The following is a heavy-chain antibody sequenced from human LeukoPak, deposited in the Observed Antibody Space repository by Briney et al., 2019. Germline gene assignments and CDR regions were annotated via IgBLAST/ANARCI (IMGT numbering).Heavy chain of an antibody. V-gene: IGHV4-34*01. J-gene: IGHJ4*02. D-gene: IGHD6-13*01. CDR3: ARLPRGGPGIAAAGNYFDY. Sequence: PSETLSLTCAVYGGSFSGYYWSWIRQPPGKGLEWIGEINHSGATNYNPSLKSRVTVSVDASNNQFSLKLSSVTAADTAVYYCARLPRGGPGIAAAGNYFDYWGQGTLVTVSS. CDR2: INHSGAT. CDR1: GGSFSGYY.